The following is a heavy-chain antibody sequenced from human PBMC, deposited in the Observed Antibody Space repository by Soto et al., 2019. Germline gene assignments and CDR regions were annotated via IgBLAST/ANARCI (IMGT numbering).Heavy chain of an antibody. Sequence: ASVKVSCKASGGTFSSYSISWVRQAPGQGLEWMGGIIPIFGTADYAQKFQGRVTITADKSTSTAYMELSSLRSEDTAVYYCAKGFSYGSGSYNWFDPWGQGTRGTVSS. CDR2: IIPIFGTA. J-gene: IGHJ5*02. CDR1: GGTFSSYS. CDR3: AKGFSYGSGSYNWFDP. V-gene: IGHV1-69*06. D-gene: IGHD3-10*01.